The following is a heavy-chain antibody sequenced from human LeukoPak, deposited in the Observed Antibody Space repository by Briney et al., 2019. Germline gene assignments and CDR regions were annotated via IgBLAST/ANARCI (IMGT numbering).Heavy chain of an antibody. CDR3: ARDLDDYVWGSPDY. CDR1: GFTFSSYA. Sequence: PGRSLRLSCAASGFTFSSYAMHWVRQAPGKGLEWVAVISYDGSNKYYADSVKGRFTISRDNSKNTLYLQMNSLRAEDTAVYYCARDLDDYVWGSPDYWGQGTLVTVSS. J-gene: IGHJ4*02. D-gene: IGHD3-16*01. CDR2: ISYDGSNK. V-gene: IGHV3-30*04.